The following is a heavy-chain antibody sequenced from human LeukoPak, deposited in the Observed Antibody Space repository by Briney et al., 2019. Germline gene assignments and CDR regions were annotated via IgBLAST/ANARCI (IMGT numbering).Heavy chain of an antibody. CDR1: GFRFDDYG. CDR2: TNWDGAST. V-gene: IGHV3-20*04. D-gene: IGHD2-2*01. CDR3: GRVYCSTTSCYDYYDYYMDV. J-gene: IGHJ6*03. Sequence: GGSLKLSCAASGFRFDDYGMSWVRHVPGKGLEWVSGTNWDGASTGYADSVKGRFTISRDNVKNFLYLQMNSLRVEDTALYFCGRVYCSTTSCYDYYDYYMDVWGKGTTVTVSS.